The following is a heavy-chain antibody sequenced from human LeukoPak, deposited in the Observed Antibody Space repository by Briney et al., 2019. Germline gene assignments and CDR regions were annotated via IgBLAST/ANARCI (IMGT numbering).Heavy chain of an antibody. Sequence: SETLSLTCTVSGGSISSGGYYWSWIRQHPGKGLEWIGYINYSGNTFYNPSLKSRLTISVDTSKNQFPLKLSSVTAADTAVYYCARGRYYFDCWGQGTLVTVSS. V-gene: IGHV4-31*03. J-gene: IGHJ4*02. CDR1: GGSISSGGYY. CDR2: INYSGNT. CDR3: ARGRYYFDC.